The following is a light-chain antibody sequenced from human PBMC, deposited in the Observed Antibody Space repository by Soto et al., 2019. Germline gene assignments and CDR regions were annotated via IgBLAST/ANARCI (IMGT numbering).Light chain of an antibody. CDR1: QSVGSSY. V-gene: IGKV3-20*01. CDR3: QQYQT. CDR2: ATS. Sequence: EIVLTQSPGTLPLSPGERATLSCRASQSVGSSYLAWYQQKPGQAPRLLIYATSSRATGIPDRFSGSGSGTDFTLTISRLEPEDFAVYYCQQYQTFGPGTKVDI. J-gene: IGKJ3*01.